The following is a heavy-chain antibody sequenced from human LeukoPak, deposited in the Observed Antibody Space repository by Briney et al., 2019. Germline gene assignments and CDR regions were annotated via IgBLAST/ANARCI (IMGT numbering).Heavy chain of an antibody. CDR3: ARDPIAVAGGGEGDY. CDR2: ISSSSSYI. J-gene: IGHJ4*02. D-gene: IGHD6-19*01. CDR1: GFTFSSYS. V-gene: IGHV3-21*01. Sequence: GALRLSCSASGFTFSSYSIDLVRQAPGEGVGGVSSISSSSSYIYYAGSVKGRFTISRDNAKNSLYLQMNSLRAEDTAVYYCARDPIAVAGGGEGDYWGQGTLVTVSS.